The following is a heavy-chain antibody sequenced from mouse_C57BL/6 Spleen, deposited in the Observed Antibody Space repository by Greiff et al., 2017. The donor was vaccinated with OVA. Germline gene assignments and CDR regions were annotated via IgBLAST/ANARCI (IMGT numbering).Heavy chain of an antibody. D-gene: IGHD4-1*01. Sequence: QVQLQQSDAELVIPGASVKISCKVSGYTFTDHTIHWMKQRPEQGLEWIGYIYPRDGSTKYNEKFKGKATLTADKSSSTAYMQLNSLTSEDAAVYYCARYANWVLMDYWGQGTTLTVSA. CDR2: IYPRDGST. V-gene: IGHV1-78*01. J-gene: IGHJ2*01. CDR3: ARYANWVLMDY. CDR1: GYTFTDHT.